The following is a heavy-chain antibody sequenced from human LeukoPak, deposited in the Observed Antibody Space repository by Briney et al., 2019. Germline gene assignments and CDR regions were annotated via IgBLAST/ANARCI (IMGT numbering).Heavy chain of an antibody. CDR1: GFTFDDYA. Sequence: GGSLRLSCAASGFTFDDYAMHWVRQAPGKGLEWVSGISWNSGSIGYADSVKGRFTISRDNAKNSLYLQMNSLGAEDTALYYCAKDTWDGARYYGMDVWGQGTTVTVSS. J-gene: IGHJ6*02. CDR2: ISWNSGSI. D-gene: IGHD1-26*01. CDR3: AKDTWDGARYYGMDV. V-gene: IGHV3-9*01.